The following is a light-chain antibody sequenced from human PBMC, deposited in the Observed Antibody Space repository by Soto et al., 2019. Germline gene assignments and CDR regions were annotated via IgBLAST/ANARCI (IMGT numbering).Light chain of an antibody. V-gene: IGKV1-39*01. CDR1: QSSSSY. Sequence: DIQMTQSPSSLSASVGDRVTITCRASQSSSSYLNWYQQKPGKAPKLLIYAASSLQSGLPSRFSGSGSGTDFTRTISSLQPKDFATYYYQQYYSTPRVTFGPGTKVDIK. CDR2: AAS. CDR3: QQYYSTPRVT. J-gene: IGKJ3*01.